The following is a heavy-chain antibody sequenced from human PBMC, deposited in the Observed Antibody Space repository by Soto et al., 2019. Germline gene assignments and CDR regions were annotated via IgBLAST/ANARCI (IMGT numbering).Heavy chain of an antibody. J-gene: IGHJ6*02. Sequence: SVKVSCKASGGTFSSYAISWVRQAPGQGLEWMGGIIPIFGTANYAQKFQGRVTITADESTSTAYMELSSLRSEDTAVYYCARELLWFGELSHYYYYYGLDVWGQGTTVTVSS. CDR2: IIPIFGTA. D-gene: IGHD3-10*01. CDR3: ARELLWFGELSHYYYYYGLDV. V-gene: IGHV1-69*13. CDR1: GGTFSSYA.